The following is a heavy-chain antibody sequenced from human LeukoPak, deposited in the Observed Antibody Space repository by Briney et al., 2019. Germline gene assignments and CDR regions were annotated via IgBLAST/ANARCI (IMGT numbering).Heavy chain of an antibody. V-gene: IGHV1-2*02. CDR3: ARAQRSYGSGSSDY. J-gene: IGHJ4*02. CDR1: GYTFTGYY. Sequence: ASVKVSCNASGYTFTGYYMHWVRQAPGQGLEWMGWINPNSGGTNYAQKFQGRVTMTRDTSISTAYMELSRLRSDDTAVYYCARAQRSYGSGSSDYWGQGTLVTVSS. CDR2: INPNSGGT. D-gene: IGHD3-10*01.